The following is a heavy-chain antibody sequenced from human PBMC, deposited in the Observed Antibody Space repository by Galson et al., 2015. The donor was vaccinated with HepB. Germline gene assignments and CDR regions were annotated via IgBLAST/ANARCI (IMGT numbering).Heavy chain of an antibody. D-gene: IGHD3-22*01. Sequence: SLRLSCAASGFTFSNYGFHWVRQTPGKGLEWVAVISFDGSIKYYADSVRGRFTISRDNSKNTLYLQLNSLRAEDTAVFYCARGPPYFFDSSNYSPLSAAFDIWGQGTMVTVSS. CDR1: GFTFSNYG. J-gene: IGHJ3*02. V-gene: IGHV3-30-3*01. CDR3: ARGPPYFFDSSNYSPLSAAFDI. CDR2: ISFDGSIK.